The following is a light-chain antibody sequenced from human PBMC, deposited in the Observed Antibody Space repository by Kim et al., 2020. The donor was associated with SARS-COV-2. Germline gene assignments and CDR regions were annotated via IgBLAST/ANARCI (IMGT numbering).Light chain of an antibody. CDR3: QQYYSIPYT. CDR2: WAS. V-gene: IGKV4-1*01. CDR1: QNLLYSSNNRNY. Sequence: RANINCKSSQNLLYSSNNRNYLTWYQQKPGQPPKLLIYWASTRESGVPDRFGGSGSGTDFTLTISSLQAEDVAVYYCQQYYSIPYTFGQGTKLEI. J-gene: IGKJ2*01.